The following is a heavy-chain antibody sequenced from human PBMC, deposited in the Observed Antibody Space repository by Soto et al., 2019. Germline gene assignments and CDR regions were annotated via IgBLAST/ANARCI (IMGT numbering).Heavy chain of an antibody. J-gene: IGHJ4*02. CDR1: GYTFTSYG. D-gene: IGHD3-9*01. CDR2: ISAYNGNT. V-gene: IGHV1-18*04. CDR3: ARLVGYPNLRYFDWFDY. Sequence: GASVKVSCKASGYTFTSYGISWVRQAPGQGLEWMGWISAYNGNTNYAQKLQGRVTMTTDTSTSTAYMELRSLRSDDTAVYYCARLVGYPNLRYFDWFDYWGQGTLVTVSS.